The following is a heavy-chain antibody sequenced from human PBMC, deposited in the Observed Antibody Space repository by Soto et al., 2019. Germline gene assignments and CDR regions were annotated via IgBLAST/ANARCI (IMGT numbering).Heavy chain of an antibody. CDR1: GFTFSIYE. CDR2: ISSSGSTI. V-gene: IGHV3-48*03. CDR3: ARELGWLDP. J-gene: IGHJ5*02. Sequence: EVQLVEYGGGLVQPGGSLRLSCAASGFTFSIYEMNWVGQAPGKGLEWVSYISSSGSTIYYADSVKGRFTISRDNAKNSMYLQMNSMRAVDTAVYYCARELGWLDPWGQGTLVNVSS.